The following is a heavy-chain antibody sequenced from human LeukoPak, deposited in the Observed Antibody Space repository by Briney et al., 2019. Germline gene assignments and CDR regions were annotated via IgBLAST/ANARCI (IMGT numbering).Heavy chain of an antibody. CDR1: GFTFSSHG. CDR2: ISYDGSNK. J-gene: IGHJ4*02. V-gene: IGHV3-30*18. CDR3: AKDLRAYYYGSGSFDY. D-gene: IGHD3-10*01. Sequence: GGSLRLSCAASGFTFSSHGMHWVRQAPGKGLEWVAVISYDGSNKYYADSVKGRFTISRDNSKNTLYLQMNSLRAEDTAVYYCAKDLRAYYYGSGSFDYWGQGTLVTVSS.